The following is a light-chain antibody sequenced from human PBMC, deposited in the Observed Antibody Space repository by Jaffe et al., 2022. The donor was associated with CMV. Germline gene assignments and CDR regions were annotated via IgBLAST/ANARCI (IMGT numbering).Light chain of an antibody. CDR1: HTVDSSH. Sequence: EIVLTQSPGTLSLSPGERATLSCRASHTVDSSHLGWYQQRPGQAPRLLIYSTSTRATGIPDRFSGSGSGTDFALTISRLEPEDFAVYYCQHYGSSPSFTFGLGTKVDIK. CDR2: STS. V-gene: IGKV3-20*01. J-gene: IGKJ3*01. CDR3: QHYGSSPSFT.